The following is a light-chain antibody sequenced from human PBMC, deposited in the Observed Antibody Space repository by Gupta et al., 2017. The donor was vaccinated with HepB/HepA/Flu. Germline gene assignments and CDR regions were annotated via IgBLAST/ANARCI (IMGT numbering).Light chain of an antibody. CDR2: QDN. V-gene: IGLV3-1*01. CDR3: QAWASSTVV. CDR1: KLGDKY. Sequence: YALTQPPSVSVSPGQTASITCSGDKLGDKYASWYQQKPGLSPVLVMYQDNKRPSGIPERFSGSNSGNTATLTISGTQAMDEADFYCQAWASSTVVFGGGTKLTVL. J-gene: IGLJ3*02.